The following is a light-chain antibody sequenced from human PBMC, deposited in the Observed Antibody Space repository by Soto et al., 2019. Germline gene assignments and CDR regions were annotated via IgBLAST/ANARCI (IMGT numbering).Light chain of an antibody. CDR2: RDN. V-gene: IGLV1-47*01. CDR1: SSNIGTNF. CDR3: AAWDNSLSGWV. J-gene: IGLJ3*02. Sequence: QAVVTQPPSASGTPGQRVTISCSGSSSNIGTNFVYWYQHLPGTAPKLLIFRDNQRPSGVPDRFSGSKSATSVSLAISGLRSEDEADYYCAAWDNSLSGWVFGGGTKLTVL.